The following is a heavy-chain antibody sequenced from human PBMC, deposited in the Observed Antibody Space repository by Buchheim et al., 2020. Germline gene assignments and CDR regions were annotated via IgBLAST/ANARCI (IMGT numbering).Heavy chain of an antibody. J-gene: IGHJ4*02. D-gene: IGHD6-19*01. Sequence: QVQLVESGGGVVQPGRSLRLSCAASGFTFSNYGMHWVRQAPGKGLEWVAVISYNGSNTYYADSVKGRFTVSRDNSKNTLYLQMNSLRAEDTAVYYCAKLAVAGLDYWGQGTL. CDR3: AKLAVAGLDY. CDR2: ISYNGSNT. CDR1: GFTFSNYG. V-gene: IGHV3-30*18.